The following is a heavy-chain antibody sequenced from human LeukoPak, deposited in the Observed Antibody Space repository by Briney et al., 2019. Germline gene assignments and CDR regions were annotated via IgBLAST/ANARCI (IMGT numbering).Heavy chain of an antibody. CDR3: ARTKGWFDP. Sequence: SETLSLTYTVSGGFISSSSYYWGWIRQPPGKGLEWIGSIYYSGSTYYNPSLKSRVTISVDTSKNQFSLKLSSVTAADTAVYYCARTKGWFDPWGQGTLVTVSS. CDR2: IYYSGST. CDR1: GGFISSSSYY. V-gene: IGHV4-39*07. J-gene: IGHJ5*02.